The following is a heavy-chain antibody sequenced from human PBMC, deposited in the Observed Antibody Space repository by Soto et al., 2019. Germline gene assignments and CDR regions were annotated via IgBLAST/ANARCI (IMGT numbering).Heavy chain of an antibody. CDR3: IQSRCGGDCLQSYASYYYYGMDV. D-gene: IGHD2-21*02. J-gene: IGHJ6*02. V-gene: IGHV2-5*02. CDR2: IYWDDDK. Sequence: QITLKESGPTLVKPTQTLTLTCTFSAFSLSTGGVGVGWIRQPPGKALEWLALIYWDDDKRYSPSLRSRLTITKDTSKNQVRLKMTTMDPVDTATYYCIQSRCGGDCLQSYASYYYYGMDVWGQGTTVTVSS. CDR1: AFSLSTGGVG.